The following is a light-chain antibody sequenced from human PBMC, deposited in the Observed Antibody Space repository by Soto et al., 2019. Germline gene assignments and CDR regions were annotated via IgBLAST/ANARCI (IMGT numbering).Light chain of an antibody. CDR3: QQFTSYPIT. V-gene: IGKV1-9*01. J-gene: IGKJ5*01. Sequence: DIQLTQSPSLLSASVGDRVTITCRASQGISSYLAWYQQKPGKAPKLLIYAASTLQSGVPPRFSGSGSGTEFTLTISSLQPEDFATFYCQQFTSYPITFGQGTRLEIK. CDR2: AAS. CDR1: QGISSY.